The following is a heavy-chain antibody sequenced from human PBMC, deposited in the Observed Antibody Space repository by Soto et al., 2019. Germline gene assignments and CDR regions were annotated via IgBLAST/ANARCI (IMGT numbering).Heavy chain of an antibody. V-gene: IGHV1-18*01. CDR3: ARYSRSRLDP. D-gene: IGHD2-21*01. Sequence: ASVKVSCKACGYTFPGYGISWWRQAPGQVLEWMGWISGYNGDTNYAQKLQGRVTMTTDTSTSTAYMELRSLRSDDTAVYYCARYSRSRLDPWGQGTLVTVSS. J-gene: IGHJ5*02. CDR1: GYTFPGYG. CDR2: ISGYNGDT.